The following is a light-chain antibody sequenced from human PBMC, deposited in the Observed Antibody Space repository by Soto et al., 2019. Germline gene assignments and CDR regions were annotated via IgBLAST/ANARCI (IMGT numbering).Light chain of an antibody. Sequence: EIMLTQSPATLSLTPGERATLSCRASQSVSSYLAWYQQKPGQAPRLLIYDASNRATGIPARFSGSGSGTDFTLTISSLEPEDFAVYFCLRYSSSQWTFGQGTKVDI. J-gene: IGKJ1*01. CDR2: DAS. CDR3: LRYSSSQWT. CDR1: QSVSSY. V-gene: IGKV3-11*01.